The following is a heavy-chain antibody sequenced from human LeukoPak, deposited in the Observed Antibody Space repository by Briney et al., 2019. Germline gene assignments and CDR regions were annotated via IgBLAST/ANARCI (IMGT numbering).Heavy chain of an antibody. V-gene: IGHV3-53*01. Sequence: GGSLRLSCAASGFTVSSNYMSWVRQAPGKGLEWVSVIYSGGSTYYADSVKGRFTISRDNSKNTLYLQMNSLRAEDTAVYYCARREMATKGYAFDIWGQGTMVTVSS. D-gene: IGHD5-24*01. CDR1: GFTVSSNY. CDR2: IYSGGST. J-gene: IGHJ3*02. CDR3: ARREMATKGYAFDI.